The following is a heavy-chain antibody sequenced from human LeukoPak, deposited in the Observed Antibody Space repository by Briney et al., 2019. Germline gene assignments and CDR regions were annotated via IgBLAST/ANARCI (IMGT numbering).Heavy chain of an antibody. Sequence: PGESLRLSCEVSGFAFDDYYMHWVRQAPGKGLEWVANIKQDGSEKSYIDSVKGRFTISRDNAKDSLYLQMNSLRADDTAIYYCARERGSGSYHPFDPWGQGTLAIVSS. CDR2: IKQDGSEK. V-gene: IGHV3-7*01. D-gene: IGHD3-10*01. J-gene: IGHJ5*02. CDR3: ARERGSGSYHPFDP. CDR1: GFAFDDYY.